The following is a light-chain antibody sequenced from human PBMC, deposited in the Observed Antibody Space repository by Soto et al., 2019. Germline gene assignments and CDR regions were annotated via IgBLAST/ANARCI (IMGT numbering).Light chain of an antibody. V-gene: IGKV3-20*01. CDR2: GAS. CDR3: QQFGTISFT. CDR1: QSVSSTY. Sequence: EIVLTQSPGTLSLSPGERATLSCRASQSVSSTYLGWYQQKPGQAPRLLISGASNRATGIPDRFSGCGSGTDFTLTISRRAPQDFAVYYCQQFGTISFTFGPGTKVDV. J-gene: IGKJ3*01.